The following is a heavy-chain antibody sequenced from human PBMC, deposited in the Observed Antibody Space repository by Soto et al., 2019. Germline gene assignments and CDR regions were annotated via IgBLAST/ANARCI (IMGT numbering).Heavy chain of an antibody. CDR3: AKDLTLGPGMDV. CDR1: GFTFSSYG. J-gene: IGHJ6*02. Sequence: LRLSCAASGFTFSSYGMHWVRQAPGKGLEWVAVISYDGSNKYYADSVKGRFTISRDNSKNTLYLQMNSLRAEDTAVYYCAKDLTLGPGMDVWGQGTTVTVSS. CDR2: ISYDGSNK. V-gene: IGHV3-30*18.